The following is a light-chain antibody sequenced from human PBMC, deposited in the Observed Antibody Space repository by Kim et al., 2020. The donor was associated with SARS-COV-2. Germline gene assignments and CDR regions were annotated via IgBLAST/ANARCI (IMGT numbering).Light chain of an antibody. CDR1: HIIYSNY. CDR2: SAS. CDR3: QQYGTSPLS. J-gene: IGKJ3*01. V-gene: IGKV3-20*01. Sequence: SPGEIATLSCRASHIIYSNYLAWFPQKPGQAPRLLMFSASRRAAGVPERFSGSGSGTDFTLSIARLEADDFAVYYWQQYGTSPLSFGPGTKVDIK.